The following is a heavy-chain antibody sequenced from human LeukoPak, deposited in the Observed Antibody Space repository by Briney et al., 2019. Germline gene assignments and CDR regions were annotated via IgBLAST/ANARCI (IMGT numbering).Heavy chain of an antibody. J-gene: IGHJ4*02. V-gene: IGHV1-24*01. CDR2: FDPEDGET. CDR3: ATLHYSYCGGDCYGAIYFDY. D-gene: IGHD2-21*02. CDR1: RYTLTELS. Sequence: ASVKVSCKVSRYTLTELSMHWVRQAPGKGLEWMGGFDPEDGETIYAQKFQGRVTMTEDTSTDTAYMELSSLRSEDTAVYYCATLHYSYCGGDCYGAIYFDYWGQGTLVTVSS.